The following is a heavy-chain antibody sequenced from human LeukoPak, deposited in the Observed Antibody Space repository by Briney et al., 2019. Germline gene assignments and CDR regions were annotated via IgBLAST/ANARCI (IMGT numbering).Heavy chain of an antibody. D-gene: IGHD5-18*01. V-gene: IGHV3-74*01. J-gene: IGHJ6*03. CDR1: GFTFSTFW. Sequence: GGSLRLSCATSGFTFSTFWMHWVRQAPGKGLVWVSRINHDGSSTNYADSVKGRFTISRDNSKNTLYLQMNSLRAEDTAVYYCARRAYVDTDYYYYMDVWGKGTTVTVSS. CDR2: INHDGSST. CDR3: ARRAYVDTDYYYYMDV.